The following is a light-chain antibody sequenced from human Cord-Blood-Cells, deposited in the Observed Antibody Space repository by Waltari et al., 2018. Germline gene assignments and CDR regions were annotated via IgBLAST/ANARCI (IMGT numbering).Light chain of an antibody. J-gene: IGKJ2*02. Sequence: DIQMTQSPSSLSASVGDRVTITCRASQSISSYLNWYQQKPGNAPKLLIYAASSLQSGVPSRFSGSGSRTDFTLTISSLQPEDFATYYCQQSYSTPRTFGQGTKLEIK. CDR3: QQSYSTPRT. V-gene: IGKV1-39*01. CDR2: AAS. CDR1: QSISSY.